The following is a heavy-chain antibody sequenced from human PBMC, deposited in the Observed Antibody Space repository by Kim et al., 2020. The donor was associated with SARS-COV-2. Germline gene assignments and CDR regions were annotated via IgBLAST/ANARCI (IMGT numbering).Heavy chain of an antibody. D-gene: IGHD3-16*02. CDR2: IKSKTDGGTT. J-gene: IGHJ4*02. CDR3: TTAGEDYDYVWGSYRSLAWGDY. V-gene: IGHV3-15*01. Sequence: GGSLRLSCAASGFTFSNAWMSWVRQAPGKGLEWVGRIKSKTDGGTTDYAAPVKGRFTISRDDSKNTLYLQMNSLKTEDTAVYYCTTAGEDYDYVWGSYRSLAWGDYWGQGTLVTVSS. CDR1: GFTFSNAW.